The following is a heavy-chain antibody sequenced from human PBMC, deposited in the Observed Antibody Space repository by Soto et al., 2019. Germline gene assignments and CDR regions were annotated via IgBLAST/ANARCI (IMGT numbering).Heavy chain of an antibody. CDR3: ARDFWDVLRFLEWPNEPAIFDY. CDR2: IWYDGSNK. CDR1: GFTFSSYG. D-gene: IGHD3-3*01. Sequence: GGSLRLSCAASGFTFSSYGMHWVRQAPGKGLEWLAVIWYDGSNKYYADSVKGRFTISRDNSKNTLYLQMNSLRAEDTAVYYCARDFWDVLRFLEWPNEPAIFDYWGQGTLVTVSS. V-gene: IGHV3-33*01. J-gene: IGHJ4*02.